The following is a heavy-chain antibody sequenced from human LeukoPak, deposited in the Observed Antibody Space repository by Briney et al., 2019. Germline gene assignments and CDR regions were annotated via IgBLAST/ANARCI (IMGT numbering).Heavy chain of an antibody. CDR1: GGSIRSGGYY. J-gene: IGHJ4*02. D-gene: IGHD5-24*01. CDR2: IYYSGST. V-gene: IGHV4-31*03. Sequence: SETLSLTCTVSGGSIRSGGYYWSWIRQHPGKGLEWIGYIYYSGSTYYNPSLKSRVTISVGTSKNQFSLKLSSVTAADTAVYYCARALGRWLQVDYWGQGTLVTVSS. CDR3: ARALGRWLQVDY.